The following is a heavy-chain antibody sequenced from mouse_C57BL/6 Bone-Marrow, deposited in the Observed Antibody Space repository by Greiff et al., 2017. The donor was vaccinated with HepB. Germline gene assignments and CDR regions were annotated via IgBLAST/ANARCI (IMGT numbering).Heavy chain of an antibody. CDR2: ISSGGSYT. V-gene: IGHV5-6*01. CDR3: AIHDPLLYYFDY. J-gene: IGHJ2*01. D-gene: IGHD2-10*01. CDR1: GFTFSSYG. Sequence: EVKLMESGGDLVKPGGSLKLSCAASGFTFSSYGMSWVRQTPDKRLEWVATISSGGSYTYYPDSVKGRFTISRDNAKNTLYLQRSSLKSEDTAMYYCAIHDPLLYYFDYWGQGTTLTVSS.